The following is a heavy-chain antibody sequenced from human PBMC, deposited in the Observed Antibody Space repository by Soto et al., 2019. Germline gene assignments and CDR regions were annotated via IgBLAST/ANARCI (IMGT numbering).Heavy chain of an antibody. CDR1: GFTFSTYA. CDR2: VSASGLTT. Sequence: EVQLLESGGKLVQPGGTLTLSCAASGFTFSTYAMAWVRQAPGNGLEWVSGVSASGLTTDYADPVKGRFYISSDNSKNTASLHTNSLRAEDTAWYCRAKDRPRSTSGYFFDFWGQGTRVTFSS. V-gene: IGHV3-23*01. CDR3: AKDRPRSTSGYFFDF. J-gene: IGHJ4*02. D-gene: IGHD2-2*01.